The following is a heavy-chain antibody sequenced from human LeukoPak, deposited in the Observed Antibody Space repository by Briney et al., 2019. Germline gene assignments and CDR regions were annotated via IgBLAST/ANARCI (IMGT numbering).Heavy chain of an antibody. CDR2: IRLDGSNE. CDR3: TRGYDSRY. CDR1: GFPFTTYA. Sequence: GGSLRLSCAASGFPFTTYAMNWVRQAPGKGLEWVAFIRLDGSNEQYAGSVKGRFIISRDNSKNTLYMQMHSLTSDDTAVYYCTRGYDSRYWGQGTLVTVSS. D-gene: IGHD3-9*01. V-gene: IGHV3-30*02. J-gene: IGHJ4*02.